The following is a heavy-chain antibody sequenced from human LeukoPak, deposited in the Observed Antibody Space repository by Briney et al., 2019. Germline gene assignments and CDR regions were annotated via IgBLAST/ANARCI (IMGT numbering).Heavy chain of an antibody. CDR3: ARGLALNYFDY. CDR2: IWYDGSNK. CDR1: GSTFSNYD. V-gene: IGHV3-33*01. J-gene: IGHJ4*02. Sequence: GRSLRLSCAASGSTFSNYDIHWVRQAPGKGLEWVAVIWYDGSNKYYADSVKGRFTISRVNSKNTLYLQMNSLRAEDTAVYYCARGLALNYFDYWGQGTLVTVSS.